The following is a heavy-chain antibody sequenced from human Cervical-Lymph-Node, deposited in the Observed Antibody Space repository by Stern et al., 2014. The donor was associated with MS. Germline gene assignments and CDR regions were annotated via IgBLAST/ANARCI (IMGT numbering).Heavy chain of an antibody. CDR1: GFTFSTYG. J-gene: IGHJ4*02. Sequence: IQLVESGGGVVQPGRSLRLSCAASGFTFSTYGMHWVRQAPGGGLGWVTYIWPDGSNQNCADSAKGRFTVSRDNSNNTLYLQMNNLRVEDTAVYYCTRDEVGSNFAHWGQGTLVTVSS. CDR3: TRDEVGSNFAH. CDR2: IWPDGSNQ. D-gene: IGHD1-1*01. V-gene: IGHV3-33*01.